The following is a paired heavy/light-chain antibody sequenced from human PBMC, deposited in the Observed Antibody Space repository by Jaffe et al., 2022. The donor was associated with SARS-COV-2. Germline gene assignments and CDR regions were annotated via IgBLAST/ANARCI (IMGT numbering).Light chain of an antibody. Sequence: AIRMTQSPSSISASTGDRVTITCRASQDIGSYLAWYQQKSGKAPNLLIYATSTLQNGVPSRFSGSGSGTSFTLTISCLQSEDFATYYCQQYYSYPPATFGQGTKVEI. J-gene: IGKJ1*01. CDR1: QDIGSY. CDR2: ATS. CDR3: QQYYSYPPAT. V-gene: IGKV1-8*01.
Heavy chain of an antibody. J-gene: IGHJ5*02. D-gene: IGHD5-18*01. CDR3: ARGNSYGFRGRFDP. V-gene: IGHV1-8*01. CDR2: MNPNSGNT. CDR1: GYTFTSYD. Sequence: QVRLVQSGAEVKKPGASVKVSCKASGYTFTSYDINWVRQATGQGLEWMGWMNPNSGNTGYAQAFQGRISMTTNASMSTAYMELSALRSDDTAVYYCARGNSYGFRGRFDPWGQGTLVTVSS.